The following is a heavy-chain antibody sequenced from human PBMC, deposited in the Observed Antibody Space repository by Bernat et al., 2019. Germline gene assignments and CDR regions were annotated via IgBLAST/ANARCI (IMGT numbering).Heavy chain of an antibody. CDR2: IRSKANSYAT. CDR3: TSILTGRYGQTGVTDY. CDR1: GFTFSGSA. J-gene: IGHJ4*02. Sequence: EVQLVESGGGLVQPGGSLKLSCAASGFTFSGSAMHWVRQASGKGLEWVGRIRSKANSYATAYAASVKGRFTISRDDSKNTAYLQMNSLKTEDTAVYYCTSILTGRYGQTGVTDYWGQGTLVTVSS. D-gene: IGHD3-9*01. V-gene: IGHV3-73*02.